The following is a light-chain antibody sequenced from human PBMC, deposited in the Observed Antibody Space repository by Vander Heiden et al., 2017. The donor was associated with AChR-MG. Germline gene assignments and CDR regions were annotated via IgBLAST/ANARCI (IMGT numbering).Light chain of an antibody. CDR1: SSNIGSNY. CDR3: AAWDDSLSGPSWV. Sequence: QSALIPPPPASWTPGQRVTISCSGSSSNIGSNYVCWYQQLPGKAPKLLIYRNNQRPSGVPDRFSGSKSGTSASLAISGLRSEDEADYYCAAWDDSLSGPSWVFGGGTKLTVL. J-gene: IGLJ3*02. CDR2: RNN. V-gene: IGLV1-47*01.